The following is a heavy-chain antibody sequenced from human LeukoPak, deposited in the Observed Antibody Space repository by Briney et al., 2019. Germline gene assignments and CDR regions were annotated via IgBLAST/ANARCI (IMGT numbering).Heavy chain of an antibody. J-gene: IGHJ4*02. CDR1: GGSVSSYY. D-gene: IGHD4/OR15-4a*01. V-gene: IGHV4-59*02. Sequence: SETLPLTCTVSGGSVSSYYWNWIRQPPGKGLEWIGYIYYSGSTNYNPSLKSRVTISVDMSRNQFSLKLSSVTAADTAVYYCARDRDYIIDYWGQGTLVTVSS. CDR3: ARDRDYIIDY. CDR2: IYYSGST.